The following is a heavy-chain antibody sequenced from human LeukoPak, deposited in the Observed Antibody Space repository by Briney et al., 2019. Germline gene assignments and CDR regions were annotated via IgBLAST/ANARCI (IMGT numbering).Heavy chain of an antibody. Sequence: PGGSLRLSCAASGFTFSSYSMDWVRQAPGKGLEWVSSISSSTSYIYYADSVKGRFTISRDNAKNSLYLQMNSLRAEDTAVYYCARDRRHATVKQRYFDLWGRGTLVTVSS. V-gene: IGHV3-21*01. CDR1: GFTFSSYS. J-gene: IGHJ2*01. CDR3: ARDRRHATVKQRYFDL. CDR2: ISSSTSYI. D-gene: IGHD4-17*01.